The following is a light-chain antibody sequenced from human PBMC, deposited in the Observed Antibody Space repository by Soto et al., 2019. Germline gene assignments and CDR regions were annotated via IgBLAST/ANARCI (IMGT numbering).Light chain of an antibody. CDR3: QQSNSTPIT. CDR2: AAS. J-gene: IGKJ5*01. Sequence: DIQVTQSPSSLSASVGDRVAISCRASQSISSYLNWYEQKPGKPPKTLIYAASSLQSGVPSRFSGSGSGTDFTLTISSLQHEDFATYECQQSNSTPITCGQGTRLDIK. V-gene: IGKV1-39*01. CDR1: QSISSY.